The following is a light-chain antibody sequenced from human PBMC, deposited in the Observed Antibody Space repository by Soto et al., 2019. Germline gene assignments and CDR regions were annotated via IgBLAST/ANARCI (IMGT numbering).Light chain of an antibody. CDR1: QSVRSK. CDR3: QQYNNWPPIT. Sequence: EIVMPQSPATLSVSPGERATLSCRASQSVRSKLAWYQQKPGQAPRLLIYDASTRATGIPARFSGSGSGTEFTLTISSLQSEDFAVYYCQQYNNWPPITFGQGTRLEIK. J-gene: IGKJ5*01. V-gene: IGKV3-15*01. CDR2: DAS.